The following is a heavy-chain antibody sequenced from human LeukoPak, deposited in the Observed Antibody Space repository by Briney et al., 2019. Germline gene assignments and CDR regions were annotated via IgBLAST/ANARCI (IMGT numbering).Heavy chain of an antibody. Sequence: SETLSLTCTVSGGSISSSSYYWDWIRQPPGKGLEWIGSIYYSGSTYYNPSLKSRVTISVYTSKNQFSLKLSSVTAADTAVYYCARDLGYYDSSGCFDYWGQGTLVTVSS. J-gene: IGHJ4*02. CDR3: ARDLGYYDSSGCFDY. CDR2: IYYSGST. V-gene: IGHV4-39*02. D-gene: IGHD3-22*01. CDR1: GGSISSSSYY.